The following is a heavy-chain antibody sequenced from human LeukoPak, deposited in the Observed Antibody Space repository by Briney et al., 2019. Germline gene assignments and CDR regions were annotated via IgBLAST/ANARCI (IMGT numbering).Heavy chain of an antibody. CDR3: ARELYYYDSSGGGYYFDY. Sequence: GGSLRLSCAASGFTVSSNYMSWVRQAPGKGLEWVSVIYSGGSTYYADSVKGRFTISRDNSKNTLYLQMNSLRAEDTAVYYCARELYYYDSSGGGYYFDYWGQGTLVTVSS. J-gene: IGHJ4*02. CDR1: GFTVSSNY. V-gene: IGHV3-66*01. CDR2: IYSGGST. D-gene: IGHD3-22*01.